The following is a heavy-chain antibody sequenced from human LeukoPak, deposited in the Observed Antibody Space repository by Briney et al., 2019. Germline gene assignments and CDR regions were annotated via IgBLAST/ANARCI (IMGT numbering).Heavy chain of an antibody. J-gene: IGHJ4*02. D-gene: IGHD1-26*01. V-gene: IGHV3-74*01. Sequence: GGSLRLSCAASGFTFSSAWMHWVRQTPGKGLVWVSRIKSDGTTNSADSVKGRFTISRDNAKNTLYLQMNNLRAEDTAVYYCARDGSYKFDYWGQGTLVTVSS. CDR1: GFTFSSAW. CDR3: ARDGSYKFDY. CDR2: IKSDGTT.